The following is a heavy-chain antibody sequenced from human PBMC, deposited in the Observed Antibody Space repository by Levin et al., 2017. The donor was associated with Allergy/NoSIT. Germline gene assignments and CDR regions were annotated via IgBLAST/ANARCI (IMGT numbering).Heavy chain of an antibody. CDR2: ISGRGTYI. J-gene: IGHJ5*02. Sequence: LSLPCVASGFSLRGYSMNWVRQAPGKGLEWVSTISGRGTYINYVDPVKGRFAISRDDGKNSVYLQMNSLRDEDTAVYYCARDQGLAWGQGVLVTVSS. CDR3: ARDQGLA. V-gene: IGHV3-21*04. CDR1: GFSLRGYS.